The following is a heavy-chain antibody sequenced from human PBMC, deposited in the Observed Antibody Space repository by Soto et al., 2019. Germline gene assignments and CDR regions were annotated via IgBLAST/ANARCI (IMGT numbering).Heavy chain of an antibody. J-gene: IGHJ4*02. CDR2: ISRGGGTK. V-gene: IGHV3-30*03. CDR1: GFTVSTYG. D-gene: IGHD3-10*01. Sequence: QVQLVESGGGVVQPGRSLRLSCAVSGFTVSTYGMHWVRQAPGKGLEWVAVISRGGGTKYYADSVKGRFTISSDNSRNTLFLEINSLRSDYMADYYCTGEVASGYWGQGSPVTVSS. CDR3: TGEVASGY.